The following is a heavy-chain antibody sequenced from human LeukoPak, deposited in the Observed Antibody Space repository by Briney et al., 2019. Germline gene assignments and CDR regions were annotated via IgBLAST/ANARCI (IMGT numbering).Heavy chain of an antibody. CDR2: ISSSGSTI. CDR1: GFTFSSYS. J-gene: IGHJ4*02. V-gene: IGHV3-48*04. CDR3: AHMDDDWTSLIDY. D-gene: IGHD3-3*01. Sequence: GGSLRLSCAASGFTFSSYSMNWVRQAPGKGLEWVSYISSSGSTIYYADSVKGRFTISRDNAKNSLYLQMNSLRAEDTAVYYCAHMDDDWTSLIDYWGQGTLVTVSS.